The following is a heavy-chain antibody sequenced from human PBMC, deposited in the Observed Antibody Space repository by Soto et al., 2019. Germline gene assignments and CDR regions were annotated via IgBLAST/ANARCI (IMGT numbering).Heavy chain of an antibody. D-gene: IGHD5-12*01. CDR1: GYTITSNC. CDR2: ISAYNGNT. CDR3: ARGIWVATTADYYLAS. V-gene: IGHV1-18*01. J-gene: IGHJ4*02. Sequence: VKASCKASGYTITSNCSSSVRQDPGQGLELMGWISAYNGNTNYAQKLQGRVTITRDTSASVAYMELNSLRSEDTAVYYCARGIWVATTADYYLASWGQATLVTVSP.